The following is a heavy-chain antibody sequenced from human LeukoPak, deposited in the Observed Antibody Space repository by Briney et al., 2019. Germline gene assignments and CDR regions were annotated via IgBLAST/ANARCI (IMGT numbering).Heavy chain of an antibody. CDR3: ARVGSGSYFLDALDI. J-gene: IGHJ3*02. V-gene: IGHV3-33*01. CDR1: GFIFKNYG. Sequence: GESLRLSCTASGFIFKNYGMHWVRQTPGKGLEWLAVIWSDGNIKYYADSVKGRFSISRDNFKNLLYLQMSGLRAEDTAVYYCARVGSGSYFLDALDIWGQGTMVTVSS. CDR2: IWSDGNIK. D-gene: IGHD1-26*01.